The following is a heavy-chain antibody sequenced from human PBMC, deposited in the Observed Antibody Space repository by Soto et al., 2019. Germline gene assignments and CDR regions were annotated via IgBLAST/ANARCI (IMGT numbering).Heavy chain of an antibody. CDR3: ARGFLAAFDY. V-gene: IGHV4-34*01. CDR1: GGSFSGYY. Sequence: QVQLQQWGAGLLKPSETLSLTCAVYGGSFSGYYWSWIRQPPGKGLEWIGEINHSGSTNYNPSLKSRVTISVDTSKNQFSLKLSSVTAADTAVYYCARGFLAAFDYWGQGTLVTVSS. J-gene: IGHJ4*02. CDR2: INHSGST. D-gene: IGHD6-25*01.